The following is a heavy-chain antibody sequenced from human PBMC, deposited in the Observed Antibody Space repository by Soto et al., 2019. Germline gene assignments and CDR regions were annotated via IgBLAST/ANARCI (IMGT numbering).Heavy chain of an antibody. CDR3: ARDPFVAAAGRNYYYGMDV. CDR2: INAGNGNT. D-gene: IGHD6-13*01. CDR1: GYTFTSYA. V-gene: IGHV1-3*01. Sequence: QVQLVQSGAEVKKPGASVKVSCKASGYTFTSYAMHWVRQAPGQRLEWMGWINAGNGNTKYSQKFQGRVTITRDTSASTAYMELSSLRSEDTAVYYCARDPFVAAAGRNYYYGMDVCGQGTTVTVSS. J-gene: IGHJ6*02.